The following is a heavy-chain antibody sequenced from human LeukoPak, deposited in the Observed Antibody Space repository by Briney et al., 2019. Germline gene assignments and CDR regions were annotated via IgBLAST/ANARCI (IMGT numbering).Heavy chain of an antibody. CDR3: AKDMQYSSSCLDY. J-gene: IGHJ4*02. Sequence: PGGSLRLSCTASGVTFSSYAMSWVRQAPGKGLEWVSVMSGSGGSTYYADSVKGRFSISRDNSKNTLYLRMNSLRAEDTAVYYCAKDMQYSSSCLDYWAQGTLVTVSS. V-gene: IGHV3-23*01. CDR1: GVTFSSYA. D-gene: IGHD6-13*01. CDR2: MSGSGGST.